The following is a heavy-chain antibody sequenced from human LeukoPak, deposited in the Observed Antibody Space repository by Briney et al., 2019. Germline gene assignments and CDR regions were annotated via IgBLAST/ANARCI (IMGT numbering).Heavy chain of an antibody. CDR1: GGSISSSSYY. J-gene: IGHJ3*02. CDR3: ARHGKATVGGAFDI. Sequence: PSETLSLTCTVSGGSISSSSYYWGWVRQPPGKGLEWIVSIYYTGTISYTPSLNTRVTISVDPSTNPFSLTLSSVTAADTAVYYCARHGKATVGGAFDIWGQGTMVTVSS. D-gene: IGHD4-23*01. V-gene: IGHV4-39*01. CDR2: IYYTGTI.